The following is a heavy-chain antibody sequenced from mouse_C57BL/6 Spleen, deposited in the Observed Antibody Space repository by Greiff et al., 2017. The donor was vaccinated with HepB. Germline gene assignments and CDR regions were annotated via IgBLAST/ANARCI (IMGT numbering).Heavy chain of an antibody. D-gene: IGHD2-4*01. V-gene: IGHV1-47*01. CDR2: FHPYNDDT. CDR3: ARRRYYDYDGDYFDY. J-gene: IGHJ2*01. CDR1: GYTFTTYP. Sequence: VKLVESGAELVKPGASVKMSCKASGYTFTTYPIEWMKQNHGKSLEWIGNFHPYNDDTKYNEKFKGKATLTVEKSSSTVYLELSRLTSDDSAVYYCARRRYYDYDGDYFDYWGQGTTLTVSS.